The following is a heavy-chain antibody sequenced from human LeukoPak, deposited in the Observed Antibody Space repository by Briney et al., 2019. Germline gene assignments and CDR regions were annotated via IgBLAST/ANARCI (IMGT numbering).Heavy chain of an antibody. D-gene: IGHD6-13*01. CDR2: IKQDGSEK. J-gene: IGHJ6*02. Sequence: GGSLRLSCAASGFTFSSYWMSWVRQAPGKGLEWVANIKQDGSEKYYADSVKGRFTISRDNSKNTLYLQMNSLRAEDTAVYYCAKDRGSSWFQIYYYYGMDVWGQGTTVTVSS. CDR1: GFTFSSYW. V-gene: IGHV3-7*01. CDR3: AKDRGSSWFQIYYYYGMDV.